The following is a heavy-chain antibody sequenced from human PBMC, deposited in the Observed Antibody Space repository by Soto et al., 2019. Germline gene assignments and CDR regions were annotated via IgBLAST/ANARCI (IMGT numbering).Heavy chain of an antibody. V-gene: IGHV1-18*04. CDR3: AISVGAKHQGDY. J-gene: IGHJ4*02. Sequence: ASVKVSCKASGYTFTSYGIRWVRQAPGQGLEWMGWISAYNGNTNYAQKLQGRVTMTTDTSTSTAYMELRSLRSDDTAVYYCAISVGAKHQGDYWGQGTLVTVSS. CDR1: GYTFTSYG. D-gene: IGHD1-26*01. CDR2: ISAYNGNT.